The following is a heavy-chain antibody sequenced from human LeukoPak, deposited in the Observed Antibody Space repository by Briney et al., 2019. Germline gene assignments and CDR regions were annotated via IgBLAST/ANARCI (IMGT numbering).Heavy chain of an antibody. CDR2: ISSSGSTI. Sequence: GGSLRLSCAASGFTFSSFDMSWVRQAPGKGLEWVSYISSSGSTIKYADSVKGRFTISRGSAKNSLYLQMNSLRAEDTAVYYCAKDSPPDYWGQGTLVTVSS. V-gene: IGHV3-48*04. J-gene: IGHJ4*02. CDR3: AKDSPPDY. CDR1: GFTFSSFD.